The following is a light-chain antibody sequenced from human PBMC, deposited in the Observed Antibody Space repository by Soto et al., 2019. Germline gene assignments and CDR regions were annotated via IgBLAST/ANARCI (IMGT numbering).Light chain of an antibody. Sequence: DIQMTQSPSTLSASVGDRVTITCRASQSISSWLAWYQQKPGKAPKLLIYKASSLESGVPSSFSGSGSGTEFTLTISSLQPDDFAPYYCQQYNSYPLTFGGGTKVEIK. CDR3: QQYNSYPLT. J-gene: IGKJ4*01. CDR2: KAS. V-gene: IGKV1-5*03. CDR1: QSISSW.